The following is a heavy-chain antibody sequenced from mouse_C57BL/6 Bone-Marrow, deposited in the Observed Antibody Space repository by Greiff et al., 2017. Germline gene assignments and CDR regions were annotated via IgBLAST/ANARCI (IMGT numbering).Heavy chain of an antibody. CDR2: IDPENGDT. CDR3: TTYTRLL. Sequence: VQLQQSGAELVRPGASVKLSCTASGFNIKDDYMHWVKQRPEQGLEWIGWIDPENGDTEYASKFQGKATITADTSSNTAYLQLSSLTSEDTAVYYCTTYTRLLWGPGTTLTVSS. J-gene: IGHJ2*01. V-gene: IGHV14-4*01. D-gene: IGHD2-3*01. CDR1: GFNIKDDY.